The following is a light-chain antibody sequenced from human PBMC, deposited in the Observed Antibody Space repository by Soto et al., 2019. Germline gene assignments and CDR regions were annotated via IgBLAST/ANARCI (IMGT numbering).Light chain of an antibody. Sequence: DIQMTQSPSSLAASVGDGGPITCQASHDITNYLNWYQQKPGKAPKLLIYDASTLETGVPSRFSGSGSGTDFTFTINSLQPEDIATYYCQQYYNFPRIFGGGTTVDIK. CDR1: HDITNY. V-gene: IGKV1-33*01. J-gene: IGKJ4*01. CDR2: DAS. CDR3: QQYYNFPRI.